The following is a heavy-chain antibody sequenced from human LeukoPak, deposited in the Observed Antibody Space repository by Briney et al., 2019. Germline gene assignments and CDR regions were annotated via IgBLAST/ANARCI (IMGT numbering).Heavy chain of an antibody. V-gene: IGHV1-2*02. D-gene: IGHD6-13*01. CDR2: INPNSGGT. J-gene: IGHJ4*02. Sequence: GASVKVSCKASGYTFTGYYMHWVRQAPGQGLEWMGWINPNSGGTNYAQKFQGRVTMTRDTSISTAYMELSGLRSDDTAVYYCARIQPRIAAAFDYWGQGTLVTVSS. CDR3: ARIQPRIAAAFDY. CDR1: GYTFTGYY.